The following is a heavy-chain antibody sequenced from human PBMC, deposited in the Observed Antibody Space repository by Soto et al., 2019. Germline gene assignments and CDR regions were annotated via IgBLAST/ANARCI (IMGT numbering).Heavy chain of an antibody. J-gene: IGHJ6*02. CDR2: IYWDDDK. D-gene: IGHD5-18*01. V-gene: IGHV2-5*02. CDR1: GFSLSTSGVG. Sequence: GSGPTLVNPTQTLTLTCTFSGFSLSTSGVGVGWIRQPPGKALEWLALIYWDDDKRYSPSLKSRLTITKDTSKNQVVLTMTNMDPVDTATYYCAHTSKGDTAIWSRLYYYYYGMDVWGQGTTVTVSS. CDR3: AHTSKGDTAIWSRLYYYYYGMDV.